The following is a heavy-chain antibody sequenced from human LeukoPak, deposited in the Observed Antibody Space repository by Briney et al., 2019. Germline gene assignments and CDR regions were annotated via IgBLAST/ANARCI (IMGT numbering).Heavy chain of an antibody. CDR3: ARERWLRFLEWLPKGDYYYYMDV. D-gene: IGHD3-3*01. J-gene: IGHJ6*03. Sequence: SGTLSLTCAVSGVSISSGHWWSWVRQPPGKGLEWIGEIYHSGSTNYNASLKSRVTISVDTSKNQFSLKVNSVTVADTAVYYCARERWLRFLEWLPKGDYYYYMDVWGKGTTVTVSS. CDR2: IYHSGST. CDR1: GVSISSGHW. V-gene: IGHV4-4*02.